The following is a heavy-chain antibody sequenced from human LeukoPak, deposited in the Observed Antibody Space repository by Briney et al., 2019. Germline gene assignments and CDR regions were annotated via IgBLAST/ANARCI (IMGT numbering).Heavy chain of an antibody. CDR3: ARKSIAVAGRKPYDY. Sequence: SETLSLTCAVYGGSFSGYYWSCIRQPPGKGLEWIGEIDHSGRTNSNPSLKSRVTISVDMSKNQFSLRLSSVTAADTAVYYCARKSIAVAGRKPYDYWDQGTLVTVSS. CDR1: GGSFSGYY. V-gene: IGHV4-34*01. D-gene: IGHD6-13*01. J-gene: IGHJ4*02. CDR2: IDHSGRT.